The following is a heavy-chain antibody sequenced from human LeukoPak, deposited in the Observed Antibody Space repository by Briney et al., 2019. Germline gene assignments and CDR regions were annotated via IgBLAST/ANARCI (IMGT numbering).Heavy chain of an antibody. CDR2: INPNSGGT. J-gene: IGHJ4*02. D-gene: IGHD3-22*01. CDR3: APQRNYYDSSGYPGSLDY. CDR1: GYTFTGYY. V-gene: IGHV1-2*06. Sequence: GASVKVSCKDSGYTFTGYYMHWVRQAPGQGLEWMGRINPNSGGTNDAQKFQGRVTMTRDTSISTAYMELSRLRSDDTAVYYCAPQRNYYDSSGYPGSLDYWGQGTLVTVSS.